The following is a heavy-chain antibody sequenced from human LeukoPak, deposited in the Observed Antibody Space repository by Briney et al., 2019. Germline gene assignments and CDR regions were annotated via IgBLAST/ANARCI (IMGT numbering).Heavy chain of an antibody. CDR1: GLTFNRFW. D-gene: IGHD5-24*01. CDR3: TRDYGMAGSTNAFDI. CDR2: NNSDGSNT. V-gene: IGHV3-74*01. J-gene: IGHJ3*02. Sequence: PGGSLTLSCAASGLTFNRFWMHWARHAPGKGLEWVSRNNSDGSNTIYADSEGGRFTPSRDNAKDTVYLQMNSLRPDDTAVYYCTRDYGMAGSTNAFDIWGQGTMVTVSS.